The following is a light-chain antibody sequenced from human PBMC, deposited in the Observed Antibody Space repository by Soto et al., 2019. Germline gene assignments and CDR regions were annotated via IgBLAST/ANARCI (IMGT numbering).Light chain of an antibody. Sequence: EVVLTQSPATLSLSPGERATLSCRASQSVFNYLAWYQQRPGQAPRLLIYDASDRATGIPARFTGSGSGTDFTLTISSLEPEDFAVYYCQHRSNWPGTFGQGTKVDNK. CDR2: DAS. J-gene: IGKJ1*01. CDR1: QSVFNY. CDR3: QHRSNWPGT. V-gene: IGKV3-11*01.